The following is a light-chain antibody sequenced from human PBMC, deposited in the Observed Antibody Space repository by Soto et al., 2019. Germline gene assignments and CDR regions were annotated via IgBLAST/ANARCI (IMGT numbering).Light chain of an antibody. V-gene: IGLV2-8*01. J-gene: IGLJ1*01. Sequence: QSALTQPPSASGSPGQSVTISCTGTSSDVGAYNYVSWFQQHPGKAPKLMIHEVSKRPSGVPDRFSGSKSGNTASLTVSGLQAEDEADYYCSSYAGATRWVFGTGTKVTVL. CDR3: SSYAGATRWV. CDR2: EVS. CDR1: SSDVGAYNY.